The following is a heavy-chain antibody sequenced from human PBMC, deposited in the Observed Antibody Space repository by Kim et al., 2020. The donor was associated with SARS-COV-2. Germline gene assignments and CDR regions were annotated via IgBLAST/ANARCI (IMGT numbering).Heavy chain of an antibody. CDR3: ARGEDRNGSFFFDF. CDR2: VNTRGST. D-gene: IGHD2-15*01. V-gene: IGHV4-4*07. Sequence: SETLSLTCTVSVSGGYISSYYWNWIRLTADKGLEWIGRVNTRGSTNYNPSLRSRVTMSIDSSRNQLSLKLSSVTAADTAVYFCARGEDRNGSFFFDFWG. CDR1: GGYISSYY. J-gene: IGHJ4*01.